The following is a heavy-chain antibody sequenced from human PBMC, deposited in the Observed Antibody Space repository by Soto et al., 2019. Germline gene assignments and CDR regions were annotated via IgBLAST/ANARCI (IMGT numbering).Heavy chain of an antibody. CDR3: AKNVLRYFDWSKDAFDI. V-gene: IGHV3-7*05. Sequence: PGGSLRLSCAASGFTFSTYWMSWVRQAPGKGLEWVANIKQDGSEKYYVDHVRGRFTASRDNAKNSLYLQMNSLRAEDTAVYYCAKNVLRYFDWSKDAFDIWGQGTMVTVSS. J-gene: IGHJ3*02. CDR1: GFTFSTYW. D-gene: IGHD3-9*01. CDR2: IKQDGSEK.